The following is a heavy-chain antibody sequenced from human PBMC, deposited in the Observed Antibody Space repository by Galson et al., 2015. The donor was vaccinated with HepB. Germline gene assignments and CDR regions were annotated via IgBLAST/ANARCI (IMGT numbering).Heavy chain of an antibody. CDR3: ARGKYSAILYPEYFHY. CDR1: GYTFTSFG. D-gene: IGHD1-26*01. CDR2: ISGYNGNT. Sequence: SVKVSCKASGYTFTSFGINWVRQAPGQGLEWMGWISGYNGNTNYSQNFQGRVTVTTETTTRTAYMELRRLRSDDTAVYFCARGKYSAILYPEYFHYWGQGTLVTVSS. V-gene: IGHV1-18*04. J-gene: IGHJ1*01.